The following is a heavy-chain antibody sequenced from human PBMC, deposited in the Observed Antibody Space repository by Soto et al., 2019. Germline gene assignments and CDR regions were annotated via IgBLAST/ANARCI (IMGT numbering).Heavy chain of an antibody. D-gene: IGHD6-19*01. CDR3: ARGSVGMDSSGWYCDY. CDR2: IIPIFGTA. Sequence: ASVKVSCKASGGTFSSYAISWVRQTPGQGLEWMGGIIPIFGTANYAQKFQGRVTITADKSTSTAYMELSSLRSEDTAVYYCARGSVGMDSSGWYCDYWGQGTLVTVSS. J-gene: IGHJ4*02. CDR1: GGTFSSYA. V-gene: IGHV1-69*06.